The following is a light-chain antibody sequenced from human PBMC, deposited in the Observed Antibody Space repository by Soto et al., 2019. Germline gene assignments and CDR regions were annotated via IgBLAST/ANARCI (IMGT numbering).Light chain of an antibody. V-gene: IGLV2-14*01. Sequence: QSALTQPASVSGSPGQSITISCTGTSSDVGGYNYVSWYQQHPGKAPKLMIYDVSNRPSGVSNRCSGSKSGNTASLTISGLQAEDEADYSCSSYTSSSTPNAFGTGTKLTVL. CDR1: SSDVGGYNY. CDR3: SSYTSSSTPNA. J-gene: IGLJ1*01. CDR2: DVS.